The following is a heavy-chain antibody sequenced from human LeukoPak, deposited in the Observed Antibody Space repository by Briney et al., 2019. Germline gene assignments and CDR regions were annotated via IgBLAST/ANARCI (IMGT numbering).Heavy chain of an antibody. J-gene: IGHJ4*02. CDR2: IHSSRST. Sequence: SETLSLTCTVSGGSISSYYWSWIRRPSGKGLEWSGRIHSSRSTNYNPSLKSRVTMSVDTSKNQFSLKLSPVTAADTAVYYCARSGIAVAVSYFEYWGQGTLVTVSS. V-gene: IGHV4-4*07. CDR3: ARSGIAVAVSYFEY. CDR1: GGSISSYY. D-gene: IGHD6-19*01.